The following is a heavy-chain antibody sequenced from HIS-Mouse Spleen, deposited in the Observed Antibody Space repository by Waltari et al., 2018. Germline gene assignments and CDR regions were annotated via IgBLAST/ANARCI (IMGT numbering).Heavy chain of an antibody. CDR1: GFTFSSYG. J-gene: IGHJ4*02. Sequence: QVQLVESGGGVVQPGRSLRLSCAASGFTFSSYGMHWGRQAPGKGLEWVAVIWYDGSNKYYADSVKGRFTISRDNSKNTLYLQMNSLRAGDTAVYYCARGRVVGGSYYYFDYWAREPWSPSPQ. V-gene: IGHV3-33*01. D-gene: IGHD1-26*01. CDR2: IWYDGSNK. CDR3: ARGRVVGGSYYYFDY.